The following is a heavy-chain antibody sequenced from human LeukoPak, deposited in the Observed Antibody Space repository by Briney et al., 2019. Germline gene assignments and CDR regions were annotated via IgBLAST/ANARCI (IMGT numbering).Heavy chain of an antibody. V-gene: IGHV3-7*03. Sequence: GGSLRLSCAASGFALSSHWMTWVRQVPGRGPEWVANVNRDGSETYYLDSVKGRFTISKDNAKNSLYLQMNSLRAEDTALYHCARNNGMDVWGQWTTVIVSS. CDR3: ARNNGMDV. J-gene: IGHJ6*02. CDR1: GFALSSHW. CDR2: VNRDGSET.